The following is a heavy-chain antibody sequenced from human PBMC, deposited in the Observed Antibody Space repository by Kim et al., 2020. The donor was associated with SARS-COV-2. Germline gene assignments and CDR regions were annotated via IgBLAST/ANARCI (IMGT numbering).Heavy chain of an antibody. D-gene: IGHD3-10*01. CDR2: ISSSGSTI. Sequence: GGSLRLSCAASGFTFSSYEMNWVRQAPGKGLEWVSYISSSGSTIYYADSVKGRFTISRDNAKNSLYLQMNSLRAEDTAVYYCARDLVNGLVRGVITSWYYYYGMDVWGQGTTVTVSS. J-gene: IGHJ6*02. V-gene: IGHV3-48*03. CDR1: GFTFSSYE. CDR3: ARDLVNGLVRGVITSWYYYYGMDV.